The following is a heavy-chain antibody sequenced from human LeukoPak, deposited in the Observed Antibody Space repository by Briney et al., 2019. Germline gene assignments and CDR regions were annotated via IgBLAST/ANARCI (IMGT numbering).Heavy chain of an antibody. CDR2: INGDGSST. CDR3: AKRVQGNTGPFHC. Sequence: PGGSPRLSCAASGFTFSNYLMHWVRQAPGKGLVWVSRINGDGSSTRHADSVKGRFTISRDNSKNTLRLQMNSLRDEDTAVYYCAKRVQGNTGPFHCWGQGTLASVSS. V-gene: IGHV3-74*01. J-gene: IGHJ4*02. CDR1: GFTFSNYL. D-gene: IGHD4-23*01.